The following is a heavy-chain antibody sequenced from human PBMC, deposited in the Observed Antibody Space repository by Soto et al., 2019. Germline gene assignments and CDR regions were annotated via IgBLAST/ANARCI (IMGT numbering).Heavy chain of an antibody. Sequence: ASVKVSCKASASTFTGYTINWVRQAPGQGLEWMGWISTFNGNTKYAGNFEGRVTMTTNTSTTTAYMELTSLTFDDTAVYFCARGTVTSGRWFGPWGQGTLVTVSS. J-gene: IGHJ5*02. V-gene: IGHV1-18*04. CDR3: ARGTVTSGRWFGP. CDR2: ISTFNGNT. CDR1: ASTFTGYT. D-gene: IGHD4-17*01.